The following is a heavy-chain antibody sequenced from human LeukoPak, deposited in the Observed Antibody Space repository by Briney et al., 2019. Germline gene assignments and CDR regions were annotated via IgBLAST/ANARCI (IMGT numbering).Heavy chain of an antibody. CDR3: SRDDSNIRLTSYYYYMDV. V-gene: IGHV1-18*01. CDR1: GYTFTSYG. J-gene: IGHJ6*03. D-gene: IGHD4-11*01. CDR2: ISAYNGST. Sequence: ASVKVSCTASGYTFTSYGISWVRQAPGQGLEWMGWISAYNGSTNYAQKLQSRVTMTTDTSTSTAYMEMRSLRSDDTAVYYCSRDDSNIRLTSYYYYMDVWGKGTTVTVPS.